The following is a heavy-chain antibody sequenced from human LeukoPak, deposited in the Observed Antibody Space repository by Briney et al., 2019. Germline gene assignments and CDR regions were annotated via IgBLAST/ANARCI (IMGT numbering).Heavy chain of an antibody. CDR1: GFTFSSYA. J-gene: IGHJ5*02. D-gene: IGHD1-14*01. CDR2: ISGSGGST. Sequence: GGSLRLSCAASGFTFSSYAMSWVRQAPGKGLEWVSAISGSGGSTYYADSVKGRFTISRDNSKNTLYLQMNSLRAEDTAVYYCAKPPQFRAANQQGNWFDPWGQGTLVTVSS. V-gene: IGHV3-23*01. CDR3: AKPPQFRAANQQGNWFDP.